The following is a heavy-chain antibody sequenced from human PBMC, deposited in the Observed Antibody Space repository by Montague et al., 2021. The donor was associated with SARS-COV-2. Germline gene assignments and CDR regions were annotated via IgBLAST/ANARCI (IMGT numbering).Heavy chain of an antibody. CDR3: ARLRDGVDSSPILGIGPYFSYYYMDV. CDR2: INHGGNT. Sequence: SETLSLTCAVHGGSFSGYYWNWIRQPPGKGLEWIGEINHGGNTNYNPSLKNRLTISVDTSKNQFSPKLTSVAATDTAVYYCARLRDGVDSSPILGIGPYFSYYYMDVWGTGTTVTVSS. CDR1: GGSFSGYY. J-gene: IGHJ6*03. D-gene: IGHD2-2*02. V-gene: IGHV4-34*01.